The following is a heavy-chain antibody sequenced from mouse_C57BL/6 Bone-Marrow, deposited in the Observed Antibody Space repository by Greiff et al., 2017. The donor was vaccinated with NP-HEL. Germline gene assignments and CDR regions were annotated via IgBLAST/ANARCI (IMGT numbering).Heavy chain of an antibody. V-gene: IGHV1-26*01. D-gene: IGHD2-4*01. Sequence: VQLQQSGPELVKPGASVKISCKASGYTFTDYYMTWVKQSPGKSLEWIGDINPNNGGTSYNQKFKGKATLTVDKSSSTAYMELRSLTSENSAVYYCERRIYYDYDYAMDYWGQGTSVTVSS. CDR2: INPNNGGT. CDR3: ERRIYYDYDYAMDY. CDR1: GYTFTDYY. J-gene: IGHJ4*01.